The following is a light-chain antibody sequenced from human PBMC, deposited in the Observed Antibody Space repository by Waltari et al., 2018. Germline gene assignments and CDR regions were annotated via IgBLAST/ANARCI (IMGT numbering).Light chain of an antibody. CDR3: QQFNNWPQT. J-gene: IGKJ4*01. CDR1: QSVSRD. CDR2: GAS. Sequence: EVVMTQSPATLSVSPGERATLSCRASQSVSRDLAWYQQKPGQAPRLLVYGASTRTTGLPARFTGSGSGAEFSLTISSLQSEDVAIYYCQQFNNWPQTFGGGTQVEIK. V-gene: IGKV3-15*01.